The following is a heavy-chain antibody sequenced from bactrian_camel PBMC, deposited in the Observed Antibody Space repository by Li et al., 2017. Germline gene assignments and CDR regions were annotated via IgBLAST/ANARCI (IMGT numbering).Heavy chain of an antibody. J-gene: IGHJ4*01. CDR1: VDTIGRYC. D-gene: IGHD3*01. V-gene: IGHV3S55*01. CDR2: IESDGST. CDR3: TNGLHNYDCYSGSWCYPSY. Sequence: HVQLVESGGGSVQVGGSLRLSCVASVDTIGRYCMGWFRQIPDKEREGVAGIESDGSTSYADSVKGRFAISRDNAKNTLYLQLNNLKTEDTAMYYCTNGLHNYDCYSGSWCYPSYRGQGTQVTVS.